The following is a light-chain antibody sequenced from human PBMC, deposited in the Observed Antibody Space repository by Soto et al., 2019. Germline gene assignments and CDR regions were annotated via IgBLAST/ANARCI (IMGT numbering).Light chain of an antibody. CDR1: HDVSVS. J-gene: IGKJ2*01. V-gene: IGKV3-11*01. CDR3: QQRASWPYT. CDR2: DAS. Sequence: EIVLTQSPDTLSLSPGEGATLSCRASHDVSVSLVWYRQRPGQSPRLLIHDASNRATGISARFSGSGSGTDFTLTIGSLEPEESALYYCQQRASWPYTSGQGTKAEIK.